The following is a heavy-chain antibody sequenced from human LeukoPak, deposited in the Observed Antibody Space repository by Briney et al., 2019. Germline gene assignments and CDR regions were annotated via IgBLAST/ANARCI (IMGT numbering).Heavy chain of an antibody. V-gene: IGHV3-49*04. CDR2: IRSKAYGGTT. J-gene: IGHJ6*03. Sequence: GGSLRLSCAASGFTFSSYNMSWVRQAPGKGLEWVGFIRSKAYGGTTEYAASVKGRFTISRDDSKSIAYLQMNSLKTEDTAVYYCTGGYSYGYVYYYYMDVWGKGTTVTISS. D-gene: IGHD5-18*01. CDR1: GFTFSSYN. CDR3: TGGYSYGYVYYYYMDV.